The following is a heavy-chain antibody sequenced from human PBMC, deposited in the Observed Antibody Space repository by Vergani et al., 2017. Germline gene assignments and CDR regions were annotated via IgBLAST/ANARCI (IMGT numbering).Heavy chain of an antibody. CDR2: IVVGSGNT. V-gene: IGHV1-58*01. D-gene: IGHD3-9*01. CDR1: GFTFTSSA. J-gene: IGHJ4*02. CDR3: AALPDILTGLTVLY. Sequence: QMQLVQSGPEVKKPGTSVKVSCKASGFTFTSSAVQWVRQARGQRLEWIGWIVVGSGNTNYAQKFQGRVTITADESTSTAYMELSSLRSEDTAVYYCAALPDILTGLTVLYWGQGTLVTVSS.